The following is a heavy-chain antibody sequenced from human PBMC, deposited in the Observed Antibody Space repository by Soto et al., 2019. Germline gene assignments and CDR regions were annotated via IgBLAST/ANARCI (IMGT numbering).Heavy chain of an antibody. CDR3: ARMASFGTLNWFDP. CDR1: GYTFINYD. Sequence: ASVKVSCKASGYTFINYDISWVRQATGQGLEWMGWMNPGSGKTGYANKFQGRVTMTRDASTSTAHLELSSLTSEDTAVYYCARMASFGTLNWFDPWGQGTLVTVSS. D-gene: IGHD3-16*01. V-gene: IGHV1-8*02. J-gene: IGHJ5*02. CDR2: MNPGSGKT.